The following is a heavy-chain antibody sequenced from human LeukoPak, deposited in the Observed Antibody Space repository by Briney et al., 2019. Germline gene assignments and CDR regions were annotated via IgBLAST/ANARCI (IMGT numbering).Heavy chain of an antibody. CDR1: GYTFTIYG. CDR2: ISAYNGNT. J-gene: IGHJ4*02. D-gene: IGHD1-26*01. V-gene: IGHV1-18*01. Sequence: ASLKVSCKASGYTFTIYGISWVRQAPGQGLEWMGWISAYNGNTNYAQKLQGSVTMTTDTSTTTAYMELRSLRSDDTAVYYCARPIQVGATFFDYWGQGTLVTVSS. CDR3: ARPIQVGATFFDY.